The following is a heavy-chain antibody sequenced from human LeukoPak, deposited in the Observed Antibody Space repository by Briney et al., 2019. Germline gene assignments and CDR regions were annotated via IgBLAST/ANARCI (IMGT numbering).Heavy chain of an antibody. CDR1: GFTFSNYW. Sequence: GGSLRLSCAASGFTFSNYWMHWVRQAPGKGLVWVSRINSDGSTTTYADSVKGRFTISRDNPKNTLYLQMNSLRAEDTAVYYCARGRLGELSSNPDAFDFWGQGTMVTVCS. J-gene: IGHJ3*01. D-gene: IGHD3-16*02. V-gene: IGHV3-74*01. CDR2: INSDGSTT. CDR3: ARGRLGELSSNPDAFDF.